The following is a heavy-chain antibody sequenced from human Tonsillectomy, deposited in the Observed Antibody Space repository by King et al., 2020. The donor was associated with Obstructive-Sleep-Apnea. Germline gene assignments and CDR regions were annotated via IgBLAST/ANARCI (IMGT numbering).Heavy chain of an antibody. Sequence: VQLQQWGAGLLKPSETLSLTCAVYRGSFSGYYWSWIRQPPGKGLEWIGEINHSGSTNYNPSLKSRVTISVDTSKNQVSLKLRSVTAADTAVYYCARGQVEYASGSFYYYYYGMDVWGQGTTVTVSS. V-gene: IGHV4-34*01. CDR1: RGSFSGYY. CDR3: ARGQVEYASGSFYYYYYGMDV. D-gene: IGHD3-10*01. CDR2: INHSGST. J-gene: IGHJ6*02.